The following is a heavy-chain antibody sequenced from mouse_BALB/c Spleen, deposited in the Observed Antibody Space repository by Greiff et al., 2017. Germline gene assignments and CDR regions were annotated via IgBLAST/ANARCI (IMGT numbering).Heavy chain of an antibody. Sequence: EVKLMESGGGLVQPGGSLKLSCAASGFTFSSYGMSWVRQTPDKRLELVATINSNGGSTYYPDSVKGRFTISRDNAKNTLYLQMSSLKSEDTAMYYCARGYDYDVRDAMDYWGQGTSVTVSS. CDR1: GFTFSSYG. D-gene: IGHD2-4*01. J-gene: IGHJ4*01. CDR2: INSNGGST. V-gene: IGHV5-6-3*01. CDR3: ARGYDYDVRDAMDY.